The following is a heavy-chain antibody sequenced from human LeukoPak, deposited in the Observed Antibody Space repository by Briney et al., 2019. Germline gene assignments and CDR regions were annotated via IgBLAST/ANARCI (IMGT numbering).Heavy chain of an antibody. CDR3: AREGGGYDGVVVVAATQYYYYYYMDV. D-gene: IGHD2-15*01. CDR2: IYYSGST. Sequence: SETLSLTCTVSGGSISSSSYYWGWIRQPPGKGLEWIGSIYYSGSTNFNPSLKSRVTISVDTSKNQFSLKLSSVTAADTAVYYCAREGGGYDGVVVVAATQYYYYYYMDVWGKGTTVTVSS. V-gene: IGHV4-39*07. CDR1: GGSISSSSYY. J-gene: IGHJ6*03.